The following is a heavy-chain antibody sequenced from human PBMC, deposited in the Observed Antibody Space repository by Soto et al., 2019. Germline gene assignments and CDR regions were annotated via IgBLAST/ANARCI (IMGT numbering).Heavy chain of an antibody. D-gene: IGHD2-2*01. V-gene: IGHV4-34*01. CDR3: ARVPPVVDAKYYFDY. Sequence: SETLSLTCAVYGGSFGGYYWTWIRRPPGKGLEWIGEINHSGGTNYNPSLKSRVIMSVDTSKNQFSLRLTSVTAADTAVYYCARVPPVVDAKYYFDYWGQGTLVTVSS. J-gene: IGHJ4*02. CDR2: INHSGGT. CDR1: GGSFGGYY.